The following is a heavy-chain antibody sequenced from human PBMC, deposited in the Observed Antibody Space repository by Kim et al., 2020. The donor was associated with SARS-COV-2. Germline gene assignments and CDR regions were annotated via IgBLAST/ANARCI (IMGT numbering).Heavy chain of an antibody. CDR1: GYTFSNYC. J-gene: IGHJ4*01. D-gene: IGHD3-9*01. CDR3: PRVGRISYYELLIGFAYY. CDR2: ISGYYGNT. V-gene: IGHV1-18*01. Sequence: ASVKVSCKASGYTFSNYCVTWVRQAPGQGLEWMGWISGYYGNTNYTRTLQGRFSLTTDTFMSTAHMELRSLSSDDPAVHFFPRVGRISYYELLIGFAYYW.